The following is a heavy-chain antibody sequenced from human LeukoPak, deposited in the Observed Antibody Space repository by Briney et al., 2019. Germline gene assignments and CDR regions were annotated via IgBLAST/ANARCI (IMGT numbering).Heavy chain of an antibody. J-gene: IGHJ4*02. V-gene: IGHV3-53*01. Sequence: GGSLRLSCAASGFTVSSNYMSWVRQAPGKGLEWVSILYRGGDAYYADSVKGRFTISRDDSKNTLFLQINSLRAEDTAVYYCAGGLGNYFDNWGQGTLVTVSS. CDR1: GFTVSSNY. CDR2: LYRGGDA. CDR3: AGGLGNYFDN.